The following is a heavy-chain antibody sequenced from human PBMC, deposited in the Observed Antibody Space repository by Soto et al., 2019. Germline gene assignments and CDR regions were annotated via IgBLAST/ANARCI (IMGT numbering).Heavy chain of an antibody. V-gene: IGHV1-18*01. CDR2: ISPYTGNT. CDR1: GYIFVNYG. CDR3: VSVDNYVTPTPQDV. J-gene: IGHJ6*02. Sequence: QVQLVQSGDEVKKPGASVKVSCKASGYIFVNYGIAWVRQAPGQGLAWMGWISPYTGNTHSATKIQGRLTMTTDTSTSTDYMDLGSLTSDDTAVYYCVSVDNYVTPTPQDVWGQGTTGTVSS. D-gene: IGHD3-16*01.